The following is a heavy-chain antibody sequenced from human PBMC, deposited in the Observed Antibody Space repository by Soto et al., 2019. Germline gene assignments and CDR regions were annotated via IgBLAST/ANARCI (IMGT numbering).Heavy chain of an antibody. CDR3: GRGGITLSYAFDY. Sequence: QVQLQESGPGLVKPSETLSLTCSVSGTSVSNYYWSWIRQPAGKGLEHIGRIYTSGSTSYNPSLKSPVTMAMDTSPTQIQLDLTSVNAADTGVYFLGRGGITLSYAFDYWGQGIPVTVPS. J-gene: IGHJ4*02. V-gene: IGHV4-4*07. D-gene: IGHD3-3*01. CDR2: IYTSGST. CDR1: GTSVSNYY.